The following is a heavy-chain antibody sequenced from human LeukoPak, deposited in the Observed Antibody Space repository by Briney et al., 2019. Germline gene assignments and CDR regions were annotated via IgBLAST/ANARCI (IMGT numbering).Heavy chain of an antibody. D-gene: IGHD3-22*01. Sequence: ASVKVSCKASGGTFSSYAISWVRQAPGQGLEWMGRIIPIFGTANYAQKFQGRVTITTDESTSTAYMELKSLRSEGTAVYYWANGLGNSNGYYLVLRGQGTLVTVSS. CDR1: GGTFSSYA. J-gene: IGHJ4*02. CDR3: ANGLGNSNGYYLVL. CDR2: IIPIFGTA. V-gene: IGHV1-69*05.